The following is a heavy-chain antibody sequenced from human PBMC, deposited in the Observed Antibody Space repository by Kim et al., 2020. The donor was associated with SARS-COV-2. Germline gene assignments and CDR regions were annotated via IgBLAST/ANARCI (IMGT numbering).Heavy chain of an antibody. V-gene: IGHV1-8*01. D-gene: IGHD3-10*01. CDR1: GYTFTSYD. CDR2: INPNSGNT. J-gene: IGHJ6*03. Sequence: ASVKVPCKASGYTFTSYDINWVRQATGQGLEWMGWINPNSGNTGHEQKFQGRVTMTRNTSISPAYMEQCSLRSEDKSEYYRSRRQLVWGVFYYYSYM. CDR3: SRRQLVWGVFYYYSYM.